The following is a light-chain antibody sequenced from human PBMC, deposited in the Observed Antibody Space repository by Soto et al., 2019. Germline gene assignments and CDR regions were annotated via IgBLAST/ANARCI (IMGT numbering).Light chain of an antibody. CDR1: QSVSSSY. V-gene: IGKV3-20*01. J-gene: IGKJ5*01. CDR3: QHYDSSPPSIT. Sequence: DIVLTQSPGTLSLSPGERVTLSCRASQSVSSSYLAWYQQEPGQAPRLLIYSASSRATGIPDRFSGSGSGTDFTLTISRLEPEDFAVYYCQHYDSSPPSITFGQGTRLEIK. CDR2: SAS.